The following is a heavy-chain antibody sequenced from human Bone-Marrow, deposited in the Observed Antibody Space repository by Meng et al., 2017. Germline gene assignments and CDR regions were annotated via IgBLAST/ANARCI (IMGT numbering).Heavy chain of an antibody. CDR2: IYPGDSDT. CDR1: GYSFTSYW. Sequence: GESLKISCKGSGYSFTSYWIGWVRQMPGKGLEWMGIIYPGDSDTRYSPSFQGQVTISADKSISTAYLQWSSLKASDTAMYYCARPHFTRAEDWRFRGAFDIWGQGTMVTVSS. J-gene: IGHJ3*02. CDR3: ARPHFTRAEDWRFRGAFDI. V-gene: IGHV5-51*01. D-gene: IGHD2-15*01.